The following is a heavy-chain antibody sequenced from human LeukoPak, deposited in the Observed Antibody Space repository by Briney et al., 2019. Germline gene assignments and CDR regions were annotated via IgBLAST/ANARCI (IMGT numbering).Heavy chain of an antibody. CDR3: AVLPPIYCSSTSCYYYYYYYYMDV. Sequence: ASVKVSCKASGYSFTTYDINWVRQATGQGLEWMGWINPNSGGTNYAQKFQGRVTMTRDTSISTAYMELSRLRSDDTAVYYCAVLPPIYCSSTSCYYYYYYYYMDVWGKGTTVTVSS. CDR2: INPNSGGT. CDR1: GYSFTTYD. J-gene: IGHJ6*03. D-gene: IGHD2-2*01. V-gene: IGHV1-2*02.